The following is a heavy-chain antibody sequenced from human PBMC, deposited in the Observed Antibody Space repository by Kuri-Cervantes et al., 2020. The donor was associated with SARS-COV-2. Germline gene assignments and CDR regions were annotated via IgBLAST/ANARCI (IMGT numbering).Heavy chain of an antibody. J-gene: IGHJ4*02. CDR2: FDPEDGET. CDR3: ATIAAAGTHPARDNHSYYFDY. V-gene: IGHV1-24*01. Sequence: ASVKVSCKVSGYTLTELSMHWVRQAPGKGLEWMGGFDPEDGETIYAQKFQGRVTMTEDTSTDTAYMEMSSLRSEDTAVYYCATIAAAGTHPARDNHSYYFDYWCQGTLVTVSS. D-gene: IGHD6-13*01. CDR1: GYTLTELS.